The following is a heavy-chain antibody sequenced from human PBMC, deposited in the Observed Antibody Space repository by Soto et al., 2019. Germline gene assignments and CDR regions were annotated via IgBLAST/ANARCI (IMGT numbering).Heavy chain of an antibody. CDR2: ISGSGGST. V-gene: IGHV3-23*01. Sequence: EVQLLESGGGLVQPGGSLRLSCAASGFTFSSYAMSWVRQAPGKGLEWVSAISGSGGSTYYADSVKGRFTISRDNSKNTLYLQVNSLRAEDTAVYYCAKGISSSPGSFDYWGQGTLVTVSS. CDR3: AKGISSSPGSFDY. D-gene: IGHD6-6*01. CDR1: GFTFSSYA. J-gene: IGHJ4*02.